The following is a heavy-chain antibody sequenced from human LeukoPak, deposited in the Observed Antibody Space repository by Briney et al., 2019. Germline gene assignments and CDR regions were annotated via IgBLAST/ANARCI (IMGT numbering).Heavy chain of an antibody. Sequence: SETLSLTCAVYGGSFSGYYWNWIRQPPGKGLEWIGYIYYSGSTNYNPSLKSRVTISVDTSKNQFSLKLSSVTAADTAVYYCARETSQKGAHYMDVWGKGTTVTISS. CDR3: ARETSQKGAHYMDV. J-gene: IGHJ6*03. V-gene: IGHV4-59*01. CDR1: GGSFSGYY. CDR2: IYYSGST.